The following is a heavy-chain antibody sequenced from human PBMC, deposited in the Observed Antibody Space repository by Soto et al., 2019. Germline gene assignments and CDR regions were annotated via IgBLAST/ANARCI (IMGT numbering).Heavy chain of an antibody. CDR2: INPSGGST. Sequence: QVQLVQSGAEVKKPGASVKVSCKASGYTFTSYYMHWVRQAPGQGLEWMGIINPSGGSTSYAQKFQGRVTMTRDTAPSTVYIELSSLRSEDTAVYYCAASIHAAAGRTYGMDVWGQGTTVTVSS. CDR1: GYTFTSYY. CDR3: AASIHAAAGRTYGMDV. J-gene: IGHJ6*02. D-gene: IGHD6-13*01. V-gene: IGHV1-46*01.